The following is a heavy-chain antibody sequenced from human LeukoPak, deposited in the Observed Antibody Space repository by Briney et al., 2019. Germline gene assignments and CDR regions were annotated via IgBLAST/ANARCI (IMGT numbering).Heavy chain of an antibody. V-gene: IGHV3-23*01. CDR2: VSGSATST. J-gene: IGHJ4*02. Sequence: PGRSLRLSCAASGFTFSSYAMSWVRQAPGKGLEWVSGVSGSATSTHYADSVKGRFTISRDNSKNTLYLQMNSLRAEDTAVYYCAKAWDYDRAFDYWGQGTLVTVSS. D-gene: IGHD3-22*01. CDR3: AKAWDYDRAFDY. CDR1: GFTFSSYA.